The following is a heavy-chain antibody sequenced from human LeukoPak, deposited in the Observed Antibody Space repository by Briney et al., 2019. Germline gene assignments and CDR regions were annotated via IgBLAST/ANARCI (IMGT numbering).Heavy chain of an antibody. D-gene: IGHD2-2*01. CDR2: ISSSSSYI. CDR3: ARDPVDVVPAITRRGYFDY. CDR1: GFTFSSYS. V-gene: IGHV3-21*01. J-gene: IGHJ4*02. Sequence: GGSLRLSCAASGFTFSSYSMNWVRQAPGKGLEWVSSISSSSSYIYYADSVKGRFTISRDNAKNSLYLQMNSLRAEDTAVYYCARDPVDVVPAITRRGYFDYWGQGTLVTVSS.